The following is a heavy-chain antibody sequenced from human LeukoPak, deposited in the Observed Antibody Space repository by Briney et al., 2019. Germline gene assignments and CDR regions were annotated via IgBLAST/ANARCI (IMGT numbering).Heavy chain of an antibody. Sequence: PSETLSLTCAVSGGSISSNSYYWGWIRQPPGKGLEWIGSIYYNGSTYYNPSLKHRDSIFLEQSKNQFSLKLSYVTAADTAVYYCARTRYYYNSRSYGAPYYFDYWGQGTLVTVSS. CDR2: IYYNGST. CDR1: GGSISSNSYY. V-gene: IGHV4-39*01. D-gene: IGHD3-10*01. CDR3: ARTRYYYNSRSYGAPYYFDY. J-gene: IGHJ4*02.